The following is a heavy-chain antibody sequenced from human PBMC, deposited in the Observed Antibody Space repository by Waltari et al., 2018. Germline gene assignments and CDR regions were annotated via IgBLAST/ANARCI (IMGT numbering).Heavy chain of an antibody. Sequence: QVQLVQSGAEVKKSGASVKVSCKASGYTFTDFFIHWVRQAPGQGLEWMGRIKPNSGDTSDAQRFQGRGTMTGETSITTAYMELTGLRSDDTAIYYCARSGGGTTTFGVAEWGQGSLVTVSS. V-gene: IGHV1-2*06. D-gene: IGHD3-3*01. CDR2: IKPNSGDT. CDR3: ARSGGGTTTFGVAE. J-gene: IGHJ4*02. CDR1: GYTFTDFF.